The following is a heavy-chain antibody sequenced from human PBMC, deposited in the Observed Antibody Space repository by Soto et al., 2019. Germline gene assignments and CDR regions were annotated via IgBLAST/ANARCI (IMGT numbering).Heavy chain of an antibody. V-gene: IGHV4-39*01. D-gene: IGHD7-27*01. CDR1: GGSISSSSYY. CDR2: IYYSGST. Sequence: SETLSLTCTISGGSISSSSYYWGWIRQPPGKGLEWIGSIYYSGSTNYNPSLKSRVTISVDTSKNQFSLNLTSVTAADTAVYFCPRANWYSDYRGQGTLVTVSS. J-gene: IGHJ4*02. CDR3: PRANWYSDY.